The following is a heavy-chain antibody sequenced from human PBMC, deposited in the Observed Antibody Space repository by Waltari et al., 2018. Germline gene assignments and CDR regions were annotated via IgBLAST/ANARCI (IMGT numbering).Heavy chain of an antibody. J-gene: IGHJ4*02. Sequence: QVQLVQSGAEVKKPGSSVKVSCKASGGTFSSYAISWVRQAPGQGLEWMGGIIPICGTANYAQKCQGRVTITADKSTSTAYMELSSLRSEDTAVYYCARVPRGSYAYYFDYWGQGTLVTVSS. CDR2: IIPICGTA. CDR1: GGTFSSYA. V-gene: IGHV1-69*14. CDR3: ARVPRGSYAYYFDY. D-gene: IGHD1-26*01.